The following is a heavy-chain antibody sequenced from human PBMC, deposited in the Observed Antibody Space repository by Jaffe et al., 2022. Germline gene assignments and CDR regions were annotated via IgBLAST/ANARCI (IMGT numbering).Heavy chain of an antibody. J-gene: IGHJ6*03. D-gene: IGHD1-26*01. CDR2: IRSKAYGGTT. CDR1: GFTFGDYA. Sequence: EVQLVESGGGLVQPGRSLRLSCTASGFTFGDYAMSWVRQAPGKGLEWVGFIRSKAYGGTTEYAASVKGRFTISRDDSKSIAYLQMNSLKTEDTAVYYCTLPPPYSGSYGYYYYYYMDVWGKGTTVTVSS. CDR3: TLPPPYSGSYGYYYYYYMDV. V-gene: IGHV3-49*04.